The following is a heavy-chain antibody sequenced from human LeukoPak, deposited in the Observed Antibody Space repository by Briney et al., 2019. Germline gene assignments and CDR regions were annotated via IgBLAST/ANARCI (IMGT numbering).Heavy chain of an antibody. CDR2: ISDDGSTK. D-gene: IGHD2-15*01. J-gene: IGHJ4*02. CDR3: ARDLSTYYCIDY. Sequence: GGSLRLSCAASGFTFSFYGIHWVRQAPGKGLEWVAVISDDGSTKYYSDSVKGRFTVSRDNSKDTLYLQMNSLRTEDTAVYYCARDLSTYYCIDYWGQGTLVTVSS. CDR1: GFTFSFYG. V-gene: IGHV3-30*03.